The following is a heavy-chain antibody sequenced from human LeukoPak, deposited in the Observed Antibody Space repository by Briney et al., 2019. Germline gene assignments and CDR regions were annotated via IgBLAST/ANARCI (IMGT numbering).Heavy chain of an antibody. J-gene: IGHJ6*03. CDR1: GFTFRNYG. CDR3: AKDPGASVSGFYMDV. CDR2: IWSDGNNR. D-gene: IGHD2-8*02. V-gene: IGHV3-30*02. Sequence: GGSLRLSCAASGFTFRNYGMHWVRQATGKGLEWVSFIWSDGNNRFHADSVKGRFTISRDNSKNMLYLQMDSLRPEDTAVYYCAKDPGASVSGFYMDVWGKGTTVIVSS.